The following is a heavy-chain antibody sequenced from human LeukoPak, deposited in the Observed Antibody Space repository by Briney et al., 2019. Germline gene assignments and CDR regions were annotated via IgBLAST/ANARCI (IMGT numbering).Heavy chain of an antibody. CDR1: GFTVSSNY. V-gene: IGHV3-53*01. Sequence: PGGSLRLSCAASGFTVSSNYMSWVRQAPGKGLEWVSVTYSGGSTYYADSVKGRFTISRDNSKNTLYLQMNSLRAEDTAVYYCARESNGGKIDYWGQGTLVTVSS. CDR3: ARESNGGKIDY. CDR2: TYSGGST. D-gene: IGHD4-23*01. J-gene: IGHJ4*02.